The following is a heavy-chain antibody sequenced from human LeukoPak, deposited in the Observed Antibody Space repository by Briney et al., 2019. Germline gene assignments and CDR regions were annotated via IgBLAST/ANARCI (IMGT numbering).Heavy chain of an antibody. Sequence: SETLSLTCAVSGGSISSSASYCGWIRQPPGKGLEWIGRIFYSGSTYYNPSLKSRVTISVHTSNIQFSLRLSSVTAADTAMYYCARHGSTDYFDYWGQGTLVTVSS. CDR1: GGSISSSASY. V-gene: IGHV4-39*01. J-gene: IGHJ4*02. CDR2: IFYSGST. D-gene: IGHD2-2*03. CDR3: ARHGSTDYFDY.